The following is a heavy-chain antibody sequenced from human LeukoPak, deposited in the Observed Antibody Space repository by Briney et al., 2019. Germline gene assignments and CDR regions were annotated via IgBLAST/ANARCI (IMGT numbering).Heavy chain of an antibody. Sequence: GGSLRLSCVASGFTFSSYVMSWVRQAPGKGLEWVSGISGSGGSTYYADSVKGRFTISRDNSKNTLYLQMNSLRAEDTAVYYCAKGHYGDYVDNWFDPWGQGTLVTVSS. J-gene: IGHJ5*02. CDR2: ISGSGGST. V-gene: IGHV3-23*01. D-gene: IGHD4-17*01. CDR1: GFTFSSYV. CDR3: AKGHYGDYVDNWFDP.